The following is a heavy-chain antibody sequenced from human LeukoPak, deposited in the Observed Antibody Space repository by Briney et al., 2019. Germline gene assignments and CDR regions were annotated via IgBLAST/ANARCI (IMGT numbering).Heavy chain of an antibody. Sequence: SETLSLTCTVSGGSISSVSYYWGWIRQPPGKGLEWSASMYYSGTTFYSPSLKSRVTISVDTSKNQLSLKLGSVTAADTAVYYCARHPPRDGSAFDYWGQGTLVTVSS. J-gene: IGHJ4*02. CDR2: MYYSGTT. CDR3: ARHPPRDGSAFDY. V-gene: IGHV4-39*01. CDR1: GGSISSVSYY.